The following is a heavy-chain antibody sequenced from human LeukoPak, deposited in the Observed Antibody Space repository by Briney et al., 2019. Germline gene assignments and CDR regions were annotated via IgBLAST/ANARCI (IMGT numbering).Heavy chain of an antibody. CDR2: ISGSGGST. CDR1: GFTFSSYA. J-gene: IGHJ4*02. Sequence: PGGSLRLSCAASGFTFSSYAMSWVRQAPGKGLEWVSAISGSGGSTYYADSVKGRFTISRDNSKNTLYLQMNSLRAEDTAVYYCAYDSWSGYYQDYWGQGTLVTVSS. V-gene: IGHV3-23*01. D-gene: IGHD3-3*01. CDR3: AYDSWSGYYQDY.